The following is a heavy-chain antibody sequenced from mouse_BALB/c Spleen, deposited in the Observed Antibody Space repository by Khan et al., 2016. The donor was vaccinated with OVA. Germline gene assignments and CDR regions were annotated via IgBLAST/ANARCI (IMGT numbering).Heavy chain of an antibody. J-gene: IGHJ3*01. CDR1: GYTFTDFY. Sequence: QVQLKESGTELARPGASVNLSCKASGYTFTDFYINWVKQRSGQGLEWIGEISPGSGDTYYNEKFKGKATLTADKSSSTAYMQLSSLRSEASAVYFCARRNYFGYTFAYWGQGTLVTVSA. D-gene: IGHD1-2*01. CDR3: ARRNYFGYTFAY. CDR2: ISPGSGDT. V-gene: IGHV1-77*01.